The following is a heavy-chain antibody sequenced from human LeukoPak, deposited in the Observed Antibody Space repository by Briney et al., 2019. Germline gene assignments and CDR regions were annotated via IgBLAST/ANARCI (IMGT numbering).Heavy chain of an antibody. CDR1: GFTFSSYA. CDR2: ISGSGGST. CDR3: AKVRYCSSTSCYSFDY. J-gene: IGHJ4*02. Sequence: PTGGSLRLSCAASGFTFSSYAMSWVRQAPGKGLEWVSAISGSGGSTYYADSVKGRFTISRDNSKNTLYLQMNSLRAEDTAVYYCAKVRYCSSTSCYSFDYWGQGTLVTVSS. D-gene: IGHD2-2*02. V-gene: IGHV3-23*01.